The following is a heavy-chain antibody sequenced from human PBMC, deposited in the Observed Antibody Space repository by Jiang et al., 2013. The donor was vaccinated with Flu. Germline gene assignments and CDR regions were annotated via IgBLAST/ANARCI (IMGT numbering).Heavy chain of an antibody. J-gene: IGHJ4*02. D-gene: IGHD6-19*01. V-gene: IGHV2-70*12. CDR1: GFSLSTSGMC. CDR3: AHGRGESSGWPLYFDY. Sequence: KPTQTLTLTCTFSGFSLSTSGMCVSWIRQPPGKALEWLARIDWDEDKHYNTSLKTRLTISKDTSKNQVVLTMTNMDPVDTATYYCAHGRGESSGWPLYFDYWGQGTLVTVSS. CDR2: IDWDEDK.